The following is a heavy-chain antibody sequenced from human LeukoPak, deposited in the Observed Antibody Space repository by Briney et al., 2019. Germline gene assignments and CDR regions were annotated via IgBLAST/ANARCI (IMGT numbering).Heavy chain of an antibody. CDR3: ARGDYYDSSGYYYGWFDP. Sequence: PSETLSLTCAVYGGSFSGYYWSWIRQPPGKGLEWIGEINHSGSTNYNPSLKSRVTISVDTSKHQFSLKLSSVTAADTAVYYCARGDYYDSSGYYYGWFDPWGQGTLVSVSS. CDR2: INHSGST. J-gene: IGHJ5*02. CDR1: GGSFSGYY. D-gene: IGHD3-22*01. V-gene: IGHV4-34*01.